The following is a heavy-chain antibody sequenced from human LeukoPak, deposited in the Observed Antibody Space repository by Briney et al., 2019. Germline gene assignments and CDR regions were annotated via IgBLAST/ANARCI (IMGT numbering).Heavy chain of an antibody. D-gene: IGHD6-19*01. V-gene: IGHV3-74*01. CDR2: INTDGSTT. CDR3: ARDLGVAALDN. J-gene: IGHJ4*02. CDR1: GFTFSSYW. Sequence: GGSLRLSCATSGFTFSSYWMHWVRQAPGKGLVWVSRINTDGSTTSYADSAKGRFTISRDNAKNTLYLQMNSLRAEETAVYYCARDLGVAALDNWGQGTLVTVSS.